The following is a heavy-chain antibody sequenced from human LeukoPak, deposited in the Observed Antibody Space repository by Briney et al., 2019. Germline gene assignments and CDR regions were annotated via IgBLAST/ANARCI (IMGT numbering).Heavy chain of an antibody. J-gene: IGHJ6*03. V-gene: IGHV3-30*04. D-gene: IGHD3-10*01. CDR2: ASYDGSHK. CDR3: ARGGDYYFYYMDV. CDR1: GFTFSSYE. Sequence: GGSLRLSCAASGFTFSSYEMNRVRQAPGKGLEWVATASYDGSHKYYADSVKGRFTISRDSSKNTLYLQMNSLRAEDTAVYFCARGGDYYFYYMDVWGTGTPVTVSS.